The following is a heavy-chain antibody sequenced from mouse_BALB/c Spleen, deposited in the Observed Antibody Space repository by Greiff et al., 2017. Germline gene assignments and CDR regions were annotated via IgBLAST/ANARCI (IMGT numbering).Heavy chain of an antibody. D-gene: IGHD2-1*01. V-gene: IGHV1-7*01. J-gene: IGHJ4*01. CDR3: ARAYGNYVRYYAMDY. CDR1: GYTFTSYW. Sequence: VQLQQSGAELAKPGASVKMSCKASGYTFTSYWMHWVKQRPGQGLEWIGYINPSTGYTEYNQKFKDKATLTADKSSSTAYMQLSSLTSEDSAVYYCARAYGNYVRYYAMDYWGQGTSVTVSS. CDR2: INPSTGYT.